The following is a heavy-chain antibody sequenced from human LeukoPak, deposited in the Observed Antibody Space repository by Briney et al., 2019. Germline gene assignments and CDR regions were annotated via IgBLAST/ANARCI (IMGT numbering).Heavy chain of an antibody. Sequence: PSETLSLTCTVSGGSISSSSYYWGWIRQPPGKGLEWIGSIYYSGSTYYNPSLKGRVAMSVDTSKNQFSLRLTSVSAADTAVYYCARDPRSGSAGISYYTMDVWGQGTTVTVSS. D-gene: IGHD6-13*01. J-gene: IGHJ6*02. CDR1: GGSISSSSYY. V-gene: IGHV4-39*07. CDR2: IYYSGST. CDR3: ARDPRSGSAGISYYTMDV.